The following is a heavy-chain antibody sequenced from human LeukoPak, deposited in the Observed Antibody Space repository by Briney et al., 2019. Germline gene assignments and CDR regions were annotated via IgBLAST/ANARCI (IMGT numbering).Heavy chain of an antibody. CDR2: ISSSGSTI. CDR3: ARDIRGAVDYYYYMDV. V-gene: IGHV3-48*03. CDR1: GFTFSSYE. J-gene: IGHJ6*03. D-gene: IGHD6-19*01. Sequence: GGSLRLSCAASGFTFSSYEMNWVRQAPGKGLEWVSYISSSGSTIYYADSVKGRFTISRDNAKNSLYLQMNSLRAEDTAVYYCARDIRGAVDYYYYMDVWGKGTTVTVSS.